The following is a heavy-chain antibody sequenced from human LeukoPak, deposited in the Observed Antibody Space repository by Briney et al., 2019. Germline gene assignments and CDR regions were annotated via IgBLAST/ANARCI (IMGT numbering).Heavy chain of an antibody. Sequence: GGSLRLSCAASGFTFSSYAMSWVRQAPGKGLEWVSAISGSGGSTYYADSVKGRFTISRDNAKNSLYLQMNSLRAEDTAVYYCARSPEIYYMDVWGKGTTVTVSS. CDR2: ISGSGGST. V-gene: IGHV3-23*01. CDR3: ARSPEIYYMDV. D-gene: IGHD5-24*01. J-gene: IGHJ6*03. CDR1: GFTFSSYA.